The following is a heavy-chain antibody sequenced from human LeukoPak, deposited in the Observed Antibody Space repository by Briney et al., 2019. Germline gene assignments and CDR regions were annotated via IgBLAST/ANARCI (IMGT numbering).Heavy chain of an antibody. D-gene: IGHD1-26*01. V-gene: IGHV4-39*07. Sequence: SETLSLTCTVSGGSISSSSYYWGWIRQPPGKGLEWIGSIYYSGSTYYNPSLKSRVTISVDTSKNQFSLKLSSVTAADTAVYYCAREGIVGATRYYYYYYMDIWGKGTTVTVSS. CDR3: AREGIVGATRYYYYYYMDI. CDR2: IYYSGST. CDR1: GGSISSSSYY. J-gene: IGHJ6*03.